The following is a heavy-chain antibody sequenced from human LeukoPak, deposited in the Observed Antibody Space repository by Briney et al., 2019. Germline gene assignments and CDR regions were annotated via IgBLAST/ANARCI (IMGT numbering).Heavy chain of an antibody. V-gene: IGHV1-24*01. CDR1: GYTFTSYG. J-gene: IGHJ6*02. Sequence: ASVKVSCKASGYTFTSYGISWVRQAPGQGLEWMGGFDPEDGETIYAQKFQGRVTMTEDTSTDTAYMELSSLRSEDTAVYYCAGTLSPRGYEVYYYYGMDVWGQGTTVTVSS. CDR3: AGTLSPRGYEVYYYYGMDV. CDR2: FDPEDGET. D-gene: IGHD5-12*01.